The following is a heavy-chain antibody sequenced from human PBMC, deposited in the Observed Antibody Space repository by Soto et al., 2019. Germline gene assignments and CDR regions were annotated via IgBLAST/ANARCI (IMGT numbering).Heavy chain of an antibody. CDR1: GFSLSTSGVG. V-gene: IGHV2-5*02. J-gene: IGHJ6*02. D-gene: IGHD1-7*01. CDR2: IYWDDDK. Sequence: QITLKESGPTLVKPTQTLTLTCTFSGFSLSTSGVGVGWIRQPPGKALEWLALIYWDDDKRYSPSLKSRLTITKDTSKNQVVLTMTNMDPVDTATYYCAHRHRYNGNYSSHYGMDVWGQGTTVTVSS. CDR3: AHRHRYNGNYSSHYGMDV.